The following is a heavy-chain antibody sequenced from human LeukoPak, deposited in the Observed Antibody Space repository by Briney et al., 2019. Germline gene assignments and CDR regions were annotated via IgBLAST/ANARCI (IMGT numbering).Heavy chain of an antibody. V-gene: IGHV3-23*01. J-gene: IGHJ4*02. CDR2: FSGSGGDT. CDR1: GFTFSSYA. CDR3: ARGTTVTTGPYYFDY. D-gene: IGHD4-17*01. Sequence: GGSLGLSCAASGFTFSSYAMSWVRQAPGKGLEWVSAFSGSGGDTYYADSVKGRFTISRDNAKNSLYLQMNSLRAEDTAVYYCARGTTVTTGPYYFDYWGQGTLVTVSS.